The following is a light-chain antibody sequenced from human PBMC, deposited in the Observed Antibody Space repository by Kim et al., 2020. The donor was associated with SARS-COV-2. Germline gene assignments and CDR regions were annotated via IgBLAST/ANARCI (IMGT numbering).Light chain of an antibody. CDR1: SSDVGGYSY. Sequence: QSALTQPASVSGSPGQSITISCTGTSSDVGGYSYVSWYQQHPGKAPKLLIYDVTKRPSGVSNRFSGSKSGNTASLTISGLQAEDEADYYCSSYTNSRLFGGGTKLTVL. J-gene: IGLJ2*01. V-gene: IGLV2-14*03. CDR2: DVT. CDR3: SSYTNSRL.